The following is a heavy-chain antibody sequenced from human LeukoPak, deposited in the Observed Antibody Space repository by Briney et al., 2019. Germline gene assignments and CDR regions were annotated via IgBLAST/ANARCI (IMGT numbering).Heavy chain of an antibody. V-gene: IGHV1-3*01. J-gene: IGHJ4*02. CDR3: ARDSYYFDN. Sequence: KFQGRVTITRDTSASTAYMELSSLRSEDTAVYYCARDSYYFDNWGQGTLVTVSS.